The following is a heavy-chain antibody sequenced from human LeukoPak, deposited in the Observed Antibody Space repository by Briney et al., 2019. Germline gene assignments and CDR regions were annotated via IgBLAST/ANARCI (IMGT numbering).Heavy chain of an antibody. V-gene: IGHV4-59*08. J-gene: IGHJ4*02. CDR3: ARHIETTSSGYYRY. CDR2: IYYSGST. CDR1: DGSISSYY. Sequence: PAETLLLSCSVSDGSISSYYWSWIRQPPGKGPEWIGYIYYSGSTNYNPSLKSRVTISVDTSKNQFSLILSSVTAADTAVYYCARHIETTSSGYYRYWGQGTLVTVSS. D-gene: IGHD3-22*01.